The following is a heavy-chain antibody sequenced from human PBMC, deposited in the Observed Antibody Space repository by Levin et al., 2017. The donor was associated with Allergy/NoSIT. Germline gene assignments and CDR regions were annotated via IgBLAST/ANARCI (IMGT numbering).Heavy chain of an antibody. V-gene: IGHV3-7*01. Sequence: TGGSLRLSCAASGFTFTSFWMTWVRQAPGKGLEWVANIERDGSETYYVDSVKGRFTISRDNAKNSVYLQMNSLRVDDTAVYYCAREEGWGYHYGMDVWGHGTTVTVSS. CDR1: GFTFTSFW. CDR2: IERDGSET. D-gene: IGHD3-16*02. J-gene: IGHJ6*02. CDR3: AREEGWGYHYGMDV.